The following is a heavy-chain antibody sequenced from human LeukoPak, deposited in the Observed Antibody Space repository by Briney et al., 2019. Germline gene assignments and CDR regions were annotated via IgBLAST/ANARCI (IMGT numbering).Heavy chain of an antibody. CDR3: ARVTLRFLGDAFDL. J-gene: IGHJ3*01. CDR2: INHNNGGT. D-gene: IGHD3-3*01. CDR1: VCTLPYYY. Sequence: ASVNVSCKASVCTLPYYYMHWIRQAPGQGLDWMGWINHNNGGTNYAQKFQGSVSMNRDTSITTADMELSRLRFDERAVYYCARVTLRFLGDAFDLWGQGTMVSVSS. V-gene: IGHV1-2*02.